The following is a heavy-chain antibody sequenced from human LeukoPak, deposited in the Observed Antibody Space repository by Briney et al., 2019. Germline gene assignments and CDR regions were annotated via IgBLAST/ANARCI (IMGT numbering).Heavy chain of an antibody. V-gene: IGHV1-24*01. Sequence: ASVKVSCKVSGYTLTELSMHWVRQAPGKGLEWMGGFDPEDGETIYAQKFQGRVTMTTDTSTSTAYMELRSLRSDDTAVYYCARDSKWFINDYYYGMDVWGQGTTVTVSS. J-gene: IGHJ6*02. CDR3: ARDSKWFINDYYYGMDV. D-gene: IGHD3-22*01. CDR1: GYTLTELS. CDR2: FDPEDGET.